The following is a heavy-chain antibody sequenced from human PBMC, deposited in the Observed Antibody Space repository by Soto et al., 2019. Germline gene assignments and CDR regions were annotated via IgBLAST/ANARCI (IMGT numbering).Heavy chain of an antibody. D-gene: IGHD2-2*01. CDR1: GFTFSNYW. V-gene: IGHV3-21*01. J-gene: IGHJ6*02. Sequence: EVQLVESGGGLVQPGGSLRLSCEASGFTFSNYWMSWVRQAPGKGLEWVSSISGSGDLIHYVDSVKGRFTISRDNAKNSLFLEMNSLRGDDMGVYFCAGQRSTTRPYFYYGLDVWGPGTTVTVSS. CDR3: AGQRSTTRPYFYYGLDV. CDR2: ISGSGDLI.